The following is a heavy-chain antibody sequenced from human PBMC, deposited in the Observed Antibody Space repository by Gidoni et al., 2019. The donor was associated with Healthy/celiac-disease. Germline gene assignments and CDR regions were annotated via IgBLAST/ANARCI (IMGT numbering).Heavy chain of an antibody. J-gene: IGHJ4*02. Sequence: QVQLVESGGGVVQPGRSLRLSCAASGFPFSSYAMHWVRQAPGKGLEWVAVISYDGSNKYYADSVKGRFTISRDNSKNTLYLQMNSLRAEDTAVYYCARDGAYNWNYFDYWGQGTLVTVSS. CDR2: ISYDGSNK. CDR3: ARDGAYNWNYFDY. D-gene: IGHD1-20*01. CDR1: GFPFSSYA. V-gene: IGHV3-30-3*01.